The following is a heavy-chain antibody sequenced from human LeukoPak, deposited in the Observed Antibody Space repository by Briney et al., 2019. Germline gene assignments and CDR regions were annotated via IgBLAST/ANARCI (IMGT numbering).Heavy chain of an antibody. J-gene: IGHJ4*02. Sequence: SETLSLTCTVSGGSISRYYWSWIRQPPGKGLEWIGYIYYSGSTNCNPSLKSRVTMSVDTSKNQFSLNLTSVTAADTAMYYCARSYGDYINFDYWGQGILVTVSS. CDR1: GGSISRYY. CDR3: ARSYGDYINFDY. CDR2: IYYSGST. V-gene: IGHV4-59*01. D-gene: IGHD4-17*01.